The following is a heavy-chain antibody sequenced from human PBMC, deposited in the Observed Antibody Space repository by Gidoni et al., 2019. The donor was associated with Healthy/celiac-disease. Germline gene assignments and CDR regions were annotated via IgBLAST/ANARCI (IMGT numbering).Heavy chain of an antibody. V-gene: IGHV3-30*04. CDR3: ARDLYYFDY. CDR1: GFTFSSYA. Sequence: QVQLLESGGGVVQPGRSLRRSCAASGFTFSSYAMHWVRQAPGKGLEWVAVISYDGSNKYYAVSVKGRFTISRDNSKNTLYLQMNSLRAEDTAVYYCARDLYYFDYWGQGTLVTVSS. CDR2: ISYDGSNK. J-gene: IGHJ4*02.